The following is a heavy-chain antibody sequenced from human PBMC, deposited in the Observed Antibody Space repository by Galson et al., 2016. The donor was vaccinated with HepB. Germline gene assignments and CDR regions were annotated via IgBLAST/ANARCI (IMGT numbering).Heavy chain of an antibody. CDR2: INYSGTT. D-gene: IGHD1-26*01. CDR1: SGSISSSRYY. J-gene: IGHJ5*02. V-gene: IGHV4-31*03. Sequence: TLSLTCTVSSGSISSSRYYWGWIRQPPGKGLEWIGYINYSGTTYYNLSLKSRVTISIDASKNLFSLKLSSVTAADTAVYYCARVSSSIGSWFDTWGQGTLVTVSS. CDR3: ARVSSSIGSWFDT.